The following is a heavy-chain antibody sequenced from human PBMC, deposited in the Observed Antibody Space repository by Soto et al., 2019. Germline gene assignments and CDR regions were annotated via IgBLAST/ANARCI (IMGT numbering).Heavy chain of an antibody. CDR3: TANLPDETNAFDI. V-gene: IGHV3-15*01. Sequence: EVQLMESGGGLVKPGGSLRLSCAASGVTLSNAWMSWVRQAPGKGLEWVVRIKSKAGGGTTDYAAPVKGRFTISRDDSKNTLYLKMNSLKTEDTAVYYCTANLPDETNAFDIWGQGTMVTVSS. D-gene: IGHD1-1*01. CDR1: GVTLSNAW. CDR2: IKSKAGGGTT. J-gene: IGHJ3*02.